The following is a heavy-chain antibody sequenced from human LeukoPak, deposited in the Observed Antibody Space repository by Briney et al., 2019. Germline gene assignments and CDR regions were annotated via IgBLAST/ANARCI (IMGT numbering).Heavy chain of an antibody. D-gene: IGHD3-10*01. CDR2: IYSSGST. J-gene: IGHJ6*02. V-gene: IGHV4-4*07. Sequence: PSETLSLTCTVSGGSISSYYRSWVRQPAGKGLEWVGGIYSSGSTNYNASLKRGVTISVDTYKNKILQKLSNVTAAETAVYYCGXDQXIXMVXGVIITLDGMDVWGQGTTVTVSS. CDR1: GGSISSYY. CDR3: GXDQXIXMVXGVIITLDGMDV.